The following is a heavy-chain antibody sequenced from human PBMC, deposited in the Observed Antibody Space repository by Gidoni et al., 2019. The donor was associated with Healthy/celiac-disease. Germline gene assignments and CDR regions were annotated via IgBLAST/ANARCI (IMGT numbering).Heavy chain of an antibody. J-gene: IGHJ3*02. CDR2: ISSSSSYI. CDR1: GFTFSSYS. V-gene: IGHV3-21*01. Sequence: EVQLVESGGGLVKPGGSLRLSCAASGFTFSSYSMNWVRQAPGKGLEWVSSISSSSSYIYYADSVKGRFTISRDNAKNSLYLQMNSLRAEDTAVYYCARGNRYCSSTSCFEGDAFDIWGQGTMVTVSS. D-gene: IGHD2-2*01. CDR3: ARGNRYCSSTSCFEGDAFDI.